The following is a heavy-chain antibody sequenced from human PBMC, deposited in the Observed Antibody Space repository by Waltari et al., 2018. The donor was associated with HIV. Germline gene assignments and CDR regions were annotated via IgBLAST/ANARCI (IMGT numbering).Heavy chain of an antibody. J-gene: IGHJ3*02. CDR1: GGSISSYY. Sequence: QVQLQESGPGLVKPSETLSLTCTVSGGSISSYYWSWIRQPPGKGLEWIGYIYYSGSTNNHPSLKSRGTIAVDPSKNQFSLKLSSVTAADTAVYYCARALRFLEWADAFDSWGQGTMVTVSS. CDR2: IYYSGST. V-gene: IGHV4-59*01. CDR3: ARALRFLEWADAFDS. D-gene: IGHD3-3*01.